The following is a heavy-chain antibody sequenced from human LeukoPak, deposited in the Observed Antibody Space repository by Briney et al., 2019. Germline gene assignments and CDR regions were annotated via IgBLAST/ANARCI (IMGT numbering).Heavy chain of an antibody. Sequence: GGSLRLSCAASGFSLRRYGVNWVRQAPGKGLEWLSTINGGGNTTSYADSVKGRFTISRDNSKNTLYLHMDSLRPDDTAIYYCTKELHVAVAVADYYYFYMDVWGRGTAVTVSS. J-gene: IGHJ6*03. CDR3: TKELHVAVAVADYYYFYMDV. V-gene: IGHV3-23*01. CDR1: GFSLRRYG. D-gene: IGHD6-19*01. CDR2: INGGGNTT.